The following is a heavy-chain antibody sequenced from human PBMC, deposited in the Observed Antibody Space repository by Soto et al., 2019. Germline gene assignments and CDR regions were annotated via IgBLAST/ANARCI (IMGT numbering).Heavy chain of an antibody. V-gene: IGHV4-34*01. D-gene: IGHD6-6*01. CDR3: ARGSSSIAARPHDY. CDR1: GGSFSGYY. CDR2: INHSGST. Sequence: QVQLQQWGAGLLKPSGTLSLTCAVYGGSFSGYYWSWIRQPPGKGLEWIGEINHSGSTNYNPSLKSRVTISVDTSKNQFSLKLSSVTAADTAVYYCARGSSSIAARPHDYWGQGTLVTVSS. J-gene: IGHJ4*02.